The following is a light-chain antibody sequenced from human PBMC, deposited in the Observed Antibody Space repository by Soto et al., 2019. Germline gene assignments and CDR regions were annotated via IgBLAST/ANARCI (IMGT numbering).Light chain of an antibody. J-gene: IGLJ1*01. V-gene: IGLV2-14*03. CDR3: SSYTRSTTHV. CDR2: GVS. CDR1: SSDIGGYNY. Sequence: QSVLTQPASVSGSPGQSITISCTGTSSDIGGYNYVSWYQQHPGRAPKLMIYGVSNRPSGVSNRFSGSKSGNTASLSISGLQAGDEADYYCSSYTRSTTHVFGSGTKVTVL.